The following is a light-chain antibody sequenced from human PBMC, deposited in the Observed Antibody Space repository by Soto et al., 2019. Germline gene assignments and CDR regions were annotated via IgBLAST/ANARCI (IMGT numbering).Light chain of an antibody. CDR1: SSVVGGYSY. V-gene: IGLV2-14*01. J-gene: IGLJ1*01. CDR3: SSYTSSNPSV. Sequence: QSALTQPASVSGSPGQPNTISCAGTSSVVGGYSYVSWYQQHPGKAPQLMIYHVSDRPSGVSYRFSGSKSGSTASLTISGLQAEDEADYYCSSYTSSNPSVFGTRTKVTVL. CDR2: HVS.